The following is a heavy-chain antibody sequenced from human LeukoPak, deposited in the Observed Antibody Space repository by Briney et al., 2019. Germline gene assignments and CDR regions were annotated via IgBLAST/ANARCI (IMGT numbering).Heavy chain of an antibody. Sequence: ALVKVSCKASGYTFTSYGISWVRQAPGQGLEWMGWISAYNGNTNYAQKLQGRVTMTTDTSTSTAYMELRSLRSDDTAVYYCARDGYSSGWYPVWFDPWGQGTLVTVSS. V-gene: IGHV1-18*01. CDR1: GYTFTSYG. CDR2: ISAYNGNT. CDR3: ARDGYSSGWYPVWFDP. D-gene: IGHD6-19*01. J-gene: IGHJ5*02.